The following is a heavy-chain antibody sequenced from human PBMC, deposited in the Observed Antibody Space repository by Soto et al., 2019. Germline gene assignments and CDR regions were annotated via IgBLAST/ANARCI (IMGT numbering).Heavy chain of an antibody. D-gene: IGHD6-13*01. CDR3: AKRGSSSYFDY. CDR2: ISGSGDST. V-gene: IGHV3-23*01. J-gene: IGHJ4*02. CDR1: GVHFSSYS. Sequence: GGSLSLSCAASGVHFSSYSMSWVRQAPGKGLEWVSVISGSGDSTYYADSVKGRFTISRDNSKNTLYLQMNSLRAEDTAVYYCAKRGSSSYFDYWGQGTLVTVSS.